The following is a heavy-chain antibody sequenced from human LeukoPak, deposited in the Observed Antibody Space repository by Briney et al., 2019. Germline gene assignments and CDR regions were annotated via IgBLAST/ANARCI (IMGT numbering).Heavy chain of an antibody. CDR1: GFTVSSAY. V-gene: IGHV3-53*01. CDR2: IYGDGTT. CDR3: ARGGVRHY. J-gene: IGHJ4*02. D-gene: IGHD2-8*02. Sequence: GGSLRLSCAASGFTVSSAYMSWVRQTPGKGPAWVSVIYGDGTTYYADSVKGRFTISRDNSENTVFLQMHSLRAEDTAMYYCARGGVRHYWGQGTLVTVSS.